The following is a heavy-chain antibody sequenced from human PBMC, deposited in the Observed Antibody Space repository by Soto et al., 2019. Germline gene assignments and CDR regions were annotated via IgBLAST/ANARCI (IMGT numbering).Heavy chain of an antibody. D-gene: IGHD4-17*01. Sequence: QVQLQESGPGLVKPSETLSLTCTVSGGSISSYYWSWIRQPPGKGLEWIGYIYYSGSTNYNPSLRSRGTISVDPSKNQFALNLSSVTAADTAVYYCARVYGDYPYLDAFDIWGQGTMVTVSS. J-gene: IGHJ3*02. V-gene: IGHV4-59*01. CDR3: ARVYGDYPYLDAFDI. CDR2: IYYSGST. CDR1: GGSISSYY.